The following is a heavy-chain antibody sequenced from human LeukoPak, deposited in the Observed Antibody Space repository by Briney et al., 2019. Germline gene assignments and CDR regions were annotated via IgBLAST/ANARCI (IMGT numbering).Heavy chain of an antibody. J-gene: IGHJ4*02. CDR2: IRYDGSNT. D-gene: IGHD3-22*01. Sequence: GGSLRLSCAASGLKFSNYAMHWVRQAPGKGLEWVALIRYDGSNTYYGDSVKGRFTISRENSKNTLYLQMNSLRAEDMAVYYCARDFHYYDSSGYYPIFDYWGQGTLVTVSS. V-gene: IGHV3-30*02. CDR1: GLKFSNYA. CDR3: ARDFHYYDSSGYYPIFDY.